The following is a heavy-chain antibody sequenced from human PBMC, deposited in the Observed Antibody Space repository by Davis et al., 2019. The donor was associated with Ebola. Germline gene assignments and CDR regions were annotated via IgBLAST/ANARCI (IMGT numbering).Heavy chain of an antibody. CDR2: INHSGST. Sequence: SETLSLTCTVSGGSISSYYWSWIRQPPGKGLEWIGEINHSGSTNYNPSLKSRVTISVDTSKNQFSLKLSSVTAADTAVYYCARLTYYDFWSGYYLDYWGQGTLVTVSS. V-gene: IGHV4-34*01. CDR3: ARLTYYDFWSGYYLDY. CDR1: GGSISSYY. D-gene: IGHD3-3*01. J-gene: IGHJ4*02.